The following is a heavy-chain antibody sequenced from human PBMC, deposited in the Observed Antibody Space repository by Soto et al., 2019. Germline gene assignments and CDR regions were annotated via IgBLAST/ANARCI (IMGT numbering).Heavy chain of an antibody. D-gene: IGHD3-10*01. CDR3: AKGRSALRTSAPFDF. CDR2: ISAGGGST. J-gene: IGHJ4*02. V-gene: IGHV3-23*01. CDR1: GFTFSSYA. Sequence: EVHLLESGGGLVQPGGSLRLSCTASGFTFSSYAMNWVRQAPGRGLQWVSAISAGGGSTYYSDSVKGRFTVSRDNAGNTPSLQMANPRPDDAAVYSCAKGRSALRTSAPFDFWGLGNLLTVSS.